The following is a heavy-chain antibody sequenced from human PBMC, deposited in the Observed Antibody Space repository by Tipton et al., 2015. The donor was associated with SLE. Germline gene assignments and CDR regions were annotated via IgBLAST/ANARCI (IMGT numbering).Heavy chain of an antibody. J-gene: IGHJ4*02. CDR2: ISSSSSYI. CDR3: AIATYYYDSSGYGEAWYYFDY. Sequence: GSLRLSCAASGFTFSSYSMNWVRQAPGKGLEWVSSISSSSSYIYYADSVKGRFTISRDNAKNSLYLQMNSLRAEDTAVYYCAIATYYYDSSGYGEAWYYFDYWGQGTLVTVSS. D-gene: IGHD3-22*01. V-gene: IGHV3-21*01. CDR1: GFTFSSYS.